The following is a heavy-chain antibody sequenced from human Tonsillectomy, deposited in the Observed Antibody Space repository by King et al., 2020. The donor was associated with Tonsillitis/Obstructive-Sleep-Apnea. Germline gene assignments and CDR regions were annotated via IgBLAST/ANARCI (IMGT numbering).Heavy chain of an antibody. Sequence: VQLQQCGAGLLKPSETLSLTCAVYGGSFSGYYWSWILQPPGKGLVCIGEINHSGSTNYNPSLKSRVTRSHDTSKNQFSLKLRSVTAADTAVYYCARLFPLTMVQGDAFDIWGQGTMVTVSS. V-gene: IGHV4-34*01. CDR1: GGSFSGYY. CDR2: INHSGST. J-gene: IGHJ3*02. D-gene: IGHD3-10*01. CDR3: ARLFPLTMVQGDAFDI.